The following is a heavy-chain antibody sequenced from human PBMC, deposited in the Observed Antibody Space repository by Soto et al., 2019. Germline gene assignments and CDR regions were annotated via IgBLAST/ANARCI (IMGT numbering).Heavy chain of an antibody. CDR3: ARERSAAGTGWFEP. CDR1: GYTFTSYD. J-gene: IGHJ5*02. D-gene: IGHD6-13*01. Sequence: QVQLVQSGAEVKKPGASVKVSCKASGYTFTSYDINWVRQATGQGLEWMGWMNPNSGNTGYAQKFQGRVTMTRNTSISTAYMDLSRLRSEDTAVYYCARERSAAGTGWFEPWGQGTLVTVSS. CDR2: MNPNSGNT. V-gene: IGHV1-8*01.